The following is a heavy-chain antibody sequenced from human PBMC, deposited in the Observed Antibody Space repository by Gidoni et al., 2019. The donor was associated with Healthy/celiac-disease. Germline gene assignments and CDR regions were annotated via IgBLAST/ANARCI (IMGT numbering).Heavy chain of an antibody. V-gene: IGHV3-21*01. Sequence: EVQLVESGGGLVKPGGSLRLSCAASGFTFSSYSMNWVRQAPGKGLEWVSSISSSSSYIYYADSVKGRFTISRDNAKNSLYLQMNSLRAEDTAVYYCARAASGGGDPFDYWGQGTLVTVSS. CDR2: ISSSSSYI. CDR3: ARAASGGGDPFDY. J-gene: IGHJ4*02. CDR1: GFTFSSYS. D-gene: IGHD2-21*02.